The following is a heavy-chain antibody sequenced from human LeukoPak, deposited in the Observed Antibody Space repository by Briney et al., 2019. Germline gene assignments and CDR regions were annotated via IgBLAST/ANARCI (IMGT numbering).Heavy chain of an antibody. J-gene: IGHJ6*03. CDR3: ARGVGLDYYYYMDV. CDR1: GFTFSSYS. V-gene: IGHV3-21*01. Sequence: GGSLRLSCAASGFTFSSYSMNWVRQAPGKGLEWVSSISSSSSYIYYADSVKGRFTISRDNAKNSLYLQMNSLGAEDTAVYYCARGVGLDYYYYMDVWGKGTTVTVSS. D-gene: IGHD2-2*03. CDR2: ISSSSSYI.